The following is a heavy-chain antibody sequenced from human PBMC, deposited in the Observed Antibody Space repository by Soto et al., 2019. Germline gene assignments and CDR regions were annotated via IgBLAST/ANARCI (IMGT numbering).Heavy chain of an antibody. CDR2: IIPIFGTA. CDR3: ARDGGRHSGGIDY. Sequence: QVQLVQSGAEVKKPGSSVKVSCKASGGTFSSYSINWVRQAPGQGLEWMGEIIPIFGTANYAQKFQGRVTITADESTSTAYMELSSLRSEDKAVYYCARDGGRHSGGIDYWGQGTLVTFSS. J-gene: IGHJ4*02. D-gene: IGHD1-26*01. CDR1: GGTFSSYS. V-gene: IGHV1-69*01.